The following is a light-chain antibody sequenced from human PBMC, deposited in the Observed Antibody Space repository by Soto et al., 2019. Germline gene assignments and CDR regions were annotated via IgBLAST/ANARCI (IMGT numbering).Light chain of an antibody. Sequence: EILMTQSPATLAVSPGERATLSCRASQSVSSNLAWYQQKPGQAPRLLIYGASTRATGIPARFSGTGSGTEFTLTISSLQYEDFAVHYCQQYNNWHPITFGQGTRLEIK. V-gene: IGKV3-15*01. CDR3: QQYNNWHPIT. CDR2: GAS. J-gene: IGKJ5*01. CDR1: QSVSSN.